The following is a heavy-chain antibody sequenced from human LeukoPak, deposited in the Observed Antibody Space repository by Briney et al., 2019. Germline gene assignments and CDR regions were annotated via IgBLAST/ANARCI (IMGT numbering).Heavy chain of an antibody. J-gene: IGHJ5*02. CDR2: SNPSGGST. Sequence: ASVKVSCKASGYTLTSYYMHWERQAPGQGLERLGISNPSGGSTSYAQKFQGRVTITRDTSTSTVYMELSSLRSEDTAVYYCARAPSQPYWFDPWGQGTLVTVSS. CDR3: ARAPSQPYWFDP. V-gene: IGHV1-46*01. CDR1: GYTLTSYY.